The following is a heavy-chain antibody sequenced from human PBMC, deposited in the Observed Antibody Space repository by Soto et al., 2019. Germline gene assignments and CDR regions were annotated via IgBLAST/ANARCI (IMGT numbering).Heavy chain of an antibody. CDR1: GGTFSSYS. Sequence: SVKVSCKASGGTFSSYSISWVRQAPGQGLEWMGGIIPIFGTANYAQKFQGRVTITADESTSTAYMELSSLRSEDTAVYYCAIEYSSSPPYYPIGYWGQGTLVTVSS. J-gene: IGHJ4*02. CDR2: IIPIFGTA. CDR3: AIEYSSSPPYYPIGY. D-gene: IGHD6-6*01. V-gene: IGHV1-69*13.